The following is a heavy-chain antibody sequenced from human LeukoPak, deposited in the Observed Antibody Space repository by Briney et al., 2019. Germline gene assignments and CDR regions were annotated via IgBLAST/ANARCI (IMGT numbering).Heavy chain of an antibody. V-gene: IGHV1-2*02. Sequence: ASVKVSCKASGYTFTGYQIHWVRQAPGQGLEWTGWINPNSGATNYAQEFQGRVTMTRDTSIGTAYMELSRLRSDDTAVYYCARAYHGSGSYSTDSWGQGTLVTVSS. J-gene: IGHJ4*02. D-gene: IGHD3-10*01. CDR1: GYTFTGYQ. CDR3: ARAYHGSGSYSTDS. CDR2: INPNSGAT.